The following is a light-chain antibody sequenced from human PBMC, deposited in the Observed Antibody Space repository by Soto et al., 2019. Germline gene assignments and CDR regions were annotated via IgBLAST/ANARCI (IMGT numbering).Light chain of an antibody. Sequence: QSALTQPPSAYGSPGQSVTISCTGTSRDVGGYNFVSWYQHHPGKAPKLIIYEVSKRPSGVPNRFSGSKSGNTASLTVSGLQAEDEADYYCNSYAGSNIYVFGSGTKVTVL. CDR3: NSYAGSNIYV. J-gene: IGLJ1*01. CDR2: EVS. V-gene: IGLV2-8*01. CDR1: SRDVGGYNF.